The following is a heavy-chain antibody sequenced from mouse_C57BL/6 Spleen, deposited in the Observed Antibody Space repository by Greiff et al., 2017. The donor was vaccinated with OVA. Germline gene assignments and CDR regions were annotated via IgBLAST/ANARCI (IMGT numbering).Heavy chain of an antibody. Sequence: VKLMESGPELVKPGASVKLSCKASGYTFTSYDINWVKQRPGQGLEWIGWIYPRDGSTKYNEKFKGKATLTVDTSSSTAYMELHSLTSEDSAVYFCARGYSNTGFAYWGQGTLVTVSA. V-gene: IGHV1-85*01. D-gene: IGHD2-5*01. J-gene: IGHJ3*01. CDR2: IYPRDGST. CDR1: GYTFTSYD. CDR3: ARGYSNTGFAY.